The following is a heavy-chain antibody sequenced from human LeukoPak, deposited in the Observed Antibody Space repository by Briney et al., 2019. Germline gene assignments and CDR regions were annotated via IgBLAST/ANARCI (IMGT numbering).Heavy chain of an antibody. D-gene: IGHD3-10*01. V-gene: IGHV4-59*01. CDR2: VYYNGSS. CDR3: ARSIKRGLFDY. J-gene: IGHJ4*02. Sequence: SETLSLTCTVSGVSIGFYYWNWIRQPPGKGLEWIGCVYYNGSSNYNPSRKSRVTISVDTSKIQFSLKLSSVTAADTAVYYCARSIKRGLFDYWGQGSLVTVSS. CDR1: GVSIGFYY.